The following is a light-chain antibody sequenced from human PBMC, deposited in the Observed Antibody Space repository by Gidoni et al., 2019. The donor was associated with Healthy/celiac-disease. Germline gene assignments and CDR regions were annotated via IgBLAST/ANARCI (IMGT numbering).Light chain of an antibody. Sequence: DIEMTQSPSSLSASVGDRVTITCRASQSISSSLNWYQQKPGKAPKLLIYAASSLQSGVPSRFSGSGSGTDFTLTISSLQPEDFATYYCQQSSSTPRTFRQXTKVEIK. CDR3: QQSSSTPRT. CDR1: QSISSS. CDR2: AAS. V-gene: IGKV1-39*01. J-gene: IGKJ1*01.